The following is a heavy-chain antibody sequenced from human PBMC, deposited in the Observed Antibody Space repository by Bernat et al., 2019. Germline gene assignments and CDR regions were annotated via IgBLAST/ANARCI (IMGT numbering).Heavy chain of an antibody. CDR1: GFTFSDHY. J-gene: IGHJ4*02. V-gene: IGHV3-72*01. Sequence: EVQLVESGGGLVQPGGSLRLSCAASGFTFSDHYMDWVRQAPGKGLEWVGRTRNKANSYTTEYAASVKGRFTISRDNSKNTLYLQMNSLRAEDTAGYYCARSTGYWGQGTLVTVSS. CDR3: ARSTGY. CDR2: TRNKANSYTT.